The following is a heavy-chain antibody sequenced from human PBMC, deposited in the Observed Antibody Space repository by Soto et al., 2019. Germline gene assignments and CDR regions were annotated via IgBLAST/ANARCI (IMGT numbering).Heavy chain of an antibody. CDR2: ISGYNGNT. J-gene: IGHJ4*01. D-gene: IGHD3-3*01. CDR3: ARRSIFGVVSFGDY. V-gene: IGHV1-18*01. CDR1: GYNFSNYD. Sequence: VQLVQSAAEVRKPGAAVKVSCKTSGYNFSNYDISWVRQAPGQGPEWMGWISGYNGNTNFAKKFQGRVTMATDTSTSKAYMELRNLIFDDTAVYYCARRSIFGVVSFGDYWGKGTLVIVSS.